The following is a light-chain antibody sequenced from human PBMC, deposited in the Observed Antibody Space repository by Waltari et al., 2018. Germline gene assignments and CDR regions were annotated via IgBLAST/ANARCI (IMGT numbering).Light chain of an antibody. CDR1: SSNIGAGSD. V-gene: IGLV1-40*01. CDR3: QSSDTSLSGWI. J-gene: IGLJ2*01. Sequence: QSVLTQPPSVSGAPGQRVTISCTGSSSNIGAGSDVHWYQQLPGAAPNLLLFGNNNRPSWVPDRFSGSKSGTSASLAIAGLQVEDEATYFCQSSDTSLSGWIFGGGTKLIVL. CDR2: GNN.